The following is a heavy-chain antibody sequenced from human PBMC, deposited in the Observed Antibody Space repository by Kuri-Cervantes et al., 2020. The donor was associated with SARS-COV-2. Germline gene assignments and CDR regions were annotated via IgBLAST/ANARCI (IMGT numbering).Heavy chain of an antibody. V-gene: IGHV4-34*01. CDR2: IYHSGST. J-gene: IGHJ5*02. CDR1: GGSFSGYY. CDR3: ARTDSPPLNWFDP. D-gene: IGHD2-21*01. Sequence: SETLSLTCAVYGGSFSGYYWSWIRQPPGKGLEWIGSIYHSGSTYYNPSLKSRVTISVDTSKNQFSLKVSSVTAADTAVYYCARTDSPPLNWFDPWGQGTLVTVSS.